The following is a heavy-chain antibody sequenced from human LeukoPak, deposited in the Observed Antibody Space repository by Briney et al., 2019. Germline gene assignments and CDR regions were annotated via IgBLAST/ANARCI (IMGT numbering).Heavy chain of an antibody. Sequence: GGSLRLSCAATGFTFRGYWFHWVRQVPGKGLVWVSRINNVGSTTIYADSVKGRFTISRDNSKNTLFLQMNSLRAEDTAPYYCAKSVAIYFYYGLDVWGQGTTVAVSS. V-gene: IGHV3-74*01. CDR1: GFTFRGYW. J-gene: IGHJ6*02. D-gene: IGHD3-3*01. CDR2: INNVGSTT. CDR3: AKSVAIYFYYGLDV.